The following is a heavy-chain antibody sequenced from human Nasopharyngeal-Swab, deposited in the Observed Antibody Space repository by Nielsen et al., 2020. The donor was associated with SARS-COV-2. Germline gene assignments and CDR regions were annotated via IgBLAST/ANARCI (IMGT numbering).Heavy chain of an antibody. D-gene: IGHD1-26*01. CDR3: ARDRGGGSYFDFDY. V-gene: IGHV3-33*01. CDR1: GFTFSDFG. Sequence: GESLKISCAASGFTFSDFGMHWVRQAPGKGLEWVGVIWHDGSEKYYAGSVKGRFTISRDNSRDTLYLQMNSLRAEDTALYYCARDRGGGSYFDFDYWGQGIRVTVSS. J-gene: IGHJ4*02. CDR2: IWHDGSEK.